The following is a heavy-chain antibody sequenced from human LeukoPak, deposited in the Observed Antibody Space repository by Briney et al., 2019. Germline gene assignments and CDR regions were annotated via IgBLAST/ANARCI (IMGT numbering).Heavy chain of an antibody. CDR2: INGSGDKT. J-gene: IGHJ3*02. CDR1: GFTLSNYA. Sequence: GGSLRLSCAASGFTLSNYAMNWVRQAPGKGLEWVSSINGSGDKTYYADSVKGRFTISRDNSKNTLYLQMNSLRAEDTAVYCCARDGSGAFDIWGQGTMVTVSS. V-gene: IGHV3-23*01. D-gene: IGHD2-15*01. CDR3: ARDGSGAFDI.